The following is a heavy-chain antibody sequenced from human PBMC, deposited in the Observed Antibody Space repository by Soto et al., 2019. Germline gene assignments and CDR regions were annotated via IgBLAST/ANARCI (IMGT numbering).Heavy chain of an antibody. CDR2: ISSDGSND. D-gene: IGHD3-10*01. Sequence: SLRLSCAASGFSFGSYDMHWVRQAPGKGLEWVAVISSDGSNDYYEESVKGRFSISRDNYKDTVFLQMNSLRGDDTALYFCAKGLTYGFDGLDIWGQGTMVTVSS. V-gene: IGHV3-30*18. J-gene: IGHJ3*02. CDR1: GFSFGSYD. CDR3: AKGLTYGFDGLDI.